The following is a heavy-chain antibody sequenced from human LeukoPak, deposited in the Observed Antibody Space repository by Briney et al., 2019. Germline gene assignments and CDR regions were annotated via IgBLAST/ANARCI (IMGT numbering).Heavy chain of an antibody. CDR2: ISHSGST. Sequence: PSETLSLTCAVYGGSFSGYYWSWIRQPPGKGLEWIGEISHSGSTNYNPSLKSRVTISVDTSKNQFSLKLSSVTAADTAVYYCARGVYYGSGSYYLNYWGQGTLVTVSS. J-gene: IGHJ4*02. CDR1: GGSFSGYY. D-gene: IGHD3-10*01. CDR3: ARGVYYGSGSYYLNY. V-gene: IGHV4-34*01.